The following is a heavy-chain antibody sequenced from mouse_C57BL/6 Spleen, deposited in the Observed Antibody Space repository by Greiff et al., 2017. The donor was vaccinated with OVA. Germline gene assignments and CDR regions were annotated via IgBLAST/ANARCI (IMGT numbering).Heavy chain of an antibody. V-gene: IGHV1-15*01. CDR1: GYTFTDYE. CDR2: IDPATGGT. CDR3: TRSYSNYFYYAMDY. J-gene: IGHJ4*01. Sequence: QVQLQQSGAELVRPGASVTLSCKASGYTFTDYEMHWVKQTPVHGLEWIGAIDPATGGTAYNQKFQGKAILTADTSSSTAYMELRSLTSEDSAVYYCTRSYSNYFYYAMDYWGQGTSVTVSS. D-gene: IGHD2-5*01.